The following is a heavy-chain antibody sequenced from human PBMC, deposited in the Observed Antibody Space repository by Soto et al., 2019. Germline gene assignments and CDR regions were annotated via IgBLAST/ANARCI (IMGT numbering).Heavy chain of an antibody. Sequence: PGGSLRLSCAASGFTFSSYGMHWVRQAPGKGLEWVAVIWYDGSNKYYADSVKGRFTISRDNSKNTLYLQMNSLRAEDTAVYYCASANSWPRYYFDYWGQGTLVTVSS. J-gene: IGHJ4*02. D-gene: IGHD6-13*01. CDR2: IWYDGSNK. CDR3: ASANSWPRYYFDY. CDR1: GFTFSSYG. V-gene: IGHV3-33*01.